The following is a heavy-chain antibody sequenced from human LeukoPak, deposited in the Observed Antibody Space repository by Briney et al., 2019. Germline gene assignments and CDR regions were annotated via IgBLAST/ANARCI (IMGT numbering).Heavy chain of an antibody. CDR2: INPSGGST. CDR3: ARVPRIAVAGLVSYFDY. J-gene: IGHJ4*02. D-gene: IGHD6-19*01. V-gene: IGHV1-46*01. CDR1: GYTFTSYY. Sequence: VASVKVSCKASGYTFTSYYMHWVRQAPGQGLEWMGIINPSGGSTSYAQKFQGRVTMTRDTSTSTVYMELSSLRSEDTAVYYCARVPRIAVAGLVSYFDYWGQGTLVTVSS.